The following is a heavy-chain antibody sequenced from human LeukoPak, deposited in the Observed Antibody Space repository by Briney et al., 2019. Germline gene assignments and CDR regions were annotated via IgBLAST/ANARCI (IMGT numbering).Heavy chain of an antibody. Sequence: GGSLRLSCAASGFTFSSYGMHWVRQAPGKGLEWVAVISYDGSNKYYADSVKGRFTISRDNSKNTLYLQMNSLRAEDTAVYYCAKRTVKAELELRIFYYYYYMDVWGKGTTVTVSS. CDR2: ISYDGSNK. D-gene: IGHD1-7*01. CDR3: AKRTVKAELELRIFYYYYYMDV. CDR1: GFTFSSYG. V-gene: IGHV3-30*18. J-gene: IGHJ6*03.